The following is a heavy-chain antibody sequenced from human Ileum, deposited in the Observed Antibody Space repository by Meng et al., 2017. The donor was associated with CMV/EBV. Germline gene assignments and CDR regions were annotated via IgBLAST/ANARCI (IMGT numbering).Heavy chain of an antibody. Sequence: GGSLRLSCAASGFTFSSYGMSWVRQAPGKGLEWVSGISDTGGSTYYADSVKGRFTISRDNPKKTLYLQMTSLRAENTAVYYCAKDRLTIAFLDYWGQGTQVTVSS. CDR3: AKDRLTIAFLDY. CDR1: GFTFSSYG. CDR2: ISDTGGST. V-gene: IGHV3-23*01. D-gene: IGHD3-10*01. J-gene: IGHJ4*02.